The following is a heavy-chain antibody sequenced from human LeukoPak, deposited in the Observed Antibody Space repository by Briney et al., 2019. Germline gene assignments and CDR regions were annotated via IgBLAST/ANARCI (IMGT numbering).Heavy chain of an antibody. Sequence: SETLSLTCTVSGGSISSYYWSWIRQPPGKGLEWIGYIYYSGSTNYNPSLKSRVTISVDTSKNQFSLKLSSVTAADTAVYYCARVAHVLLCFGKPPAWFDPWGQGTLVTVSS. CDR3: ARVAHVLLCFGKPPAWFDP. J-gene: IGHJ5*02. V-gene: IGHV4-59*08. CDR2: IYYSGST. D-gene: IGHD3-10*01. CDR1: GGSISSYY.